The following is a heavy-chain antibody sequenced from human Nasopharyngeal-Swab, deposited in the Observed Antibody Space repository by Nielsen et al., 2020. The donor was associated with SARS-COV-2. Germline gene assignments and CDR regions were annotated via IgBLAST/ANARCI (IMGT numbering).Heavy chain of an antibody. CDR3: ARIELRYFDGVVSNGWFDP. Sequence: LSCTVSGGSISSSSYYWGWIRQPPGKGLEWIGSIYYSGSTYYNPSLKSRVTISVDTSKNQFSLRLSSLTAADTAVYYCARIELRYFDGVVSNGWFDPWGQGTLVTVSS. J-gene: IGHJ5*02. D-gene: IGHD3-9*01. V-gene: IGHV4-39*07. CDR2: IYYSGST. CDR1: GGSISSSSYY.